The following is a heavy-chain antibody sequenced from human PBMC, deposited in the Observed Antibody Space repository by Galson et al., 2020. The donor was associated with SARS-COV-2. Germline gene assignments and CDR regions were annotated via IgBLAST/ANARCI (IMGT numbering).Heavy chain of an antibody. D-gene: IGHD5-12*01. Sequence: GGSLRLSCAASGFTFSSYAMHWVRQAPGKGLEWVAVISYDGSNKYYADSVKGRFTISRDNSKNTLYLQMNSLRAEDTAVDYCARESVATIVYYGMDVWGRGTTVTVSS. J-gene: IGHJ6*02. CDR1: GFTFSSYA. CDR2: ISYDGSNK. V-gene: IGHV3-30*04. CDR3: ARESVATIVYYGMDV.